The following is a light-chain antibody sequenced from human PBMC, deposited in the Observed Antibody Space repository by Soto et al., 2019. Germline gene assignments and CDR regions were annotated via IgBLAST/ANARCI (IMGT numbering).Light chain of an antibody. CDR2: GAS. J-gene: IGKJ1*01. CDR3: QQYCNSPWT. CDR1: QSVSNNY. Sequence: EIVLTQSPGTLSLSPGERATLSCRASQSVSNNYLAWYQQRPGQAPRLLTYGASSRAIGIPDRFSGSGSGTDFTLTINRLEPEDFAAYYCQQYCNSPWTFGQGTKVEIK. V-gene: IGKV3-20*01.